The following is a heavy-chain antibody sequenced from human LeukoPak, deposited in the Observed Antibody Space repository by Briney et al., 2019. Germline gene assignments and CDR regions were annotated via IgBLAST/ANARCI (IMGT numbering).Heavy chain of an antibody. D-gene: IGHD1-7*01. CDR2: IYYSGST. J-gene: IGHJ4*02. V-gene: IGHV4-59*08. Sequence: SETLCLTCTVSGGSISSYYWSWMRQSPGKGLEWIGYIYYSGSTNYNPSLKSRVTISLDTSKNQFSLQLSSVTAADTAVYYCASTDWNYARWGQGILVTVSS. CDR3: ASTDWNYAR. CDR1: GGSISSYY.